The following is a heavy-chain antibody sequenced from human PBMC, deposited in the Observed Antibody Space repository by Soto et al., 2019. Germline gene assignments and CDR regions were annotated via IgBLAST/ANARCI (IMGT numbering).Heavy chain of an antibody. Sequence: GGSLRLSCAASGFTFSSYGMHWVRQAPGKGLEWVAVISYDGSNKYYADSVKGRFTISRDNSKNTLYLQMNSLRAEDTAVYYCAKGAPAEEYYDFWSGWGGYYYYMDVWGKGTTVTVSS. CDR2: ISYDGSNK. CDR1: GFTFSSYG. CDR3: AKGAPAEEYYDFWSGWGGYYYYMDV. J-gene: IGHJ6*03. D-gene: IGHD3-3*01. V-gene: IGHV3-30*18.